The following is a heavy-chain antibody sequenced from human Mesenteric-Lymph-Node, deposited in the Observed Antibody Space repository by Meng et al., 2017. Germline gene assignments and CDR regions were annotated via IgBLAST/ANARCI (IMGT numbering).Heavy chain of an antibody. CDR1: GLPFSSYA. Sequence: VQLVESWGGVVHPGRARGLLCAASGLPFSSYAMHWVRQAPGKGLEWVAVISYDGSNKYYADSVKGRFTISRDNSKNTLYLQMNSLRAEDTAVYYCARKSSGYYGGDYWGQGTLVTVSS. CDR3: ARKSSGYYGGDY. V-gene: IGHV3-30*01. CDR2: ISYDGSNK. D-gene: IGHD3-22*01. J-gene: IGHJ4*02.